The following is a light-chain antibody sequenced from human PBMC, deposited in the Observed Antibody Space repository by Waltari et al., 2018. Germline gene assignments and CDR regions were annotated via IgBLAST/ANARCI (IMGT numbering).Light chain of an antibody. V-gene: IGKV3-20*01. CDR3: QQYGNSPPT. CDR2: GAS. CDR1: QSVSSSY. Sequence: EIVLTQSPGTLSLSPGERATLSCRASQSVSSSYFAWYQQKPGQAPRLLLYGASSRATGIPDRFSGSGSGTDFTLTISRLEPEDFAVYYCQQYGNSPPTFGQGTKVEIK. J-gene: IGKJ1*01.